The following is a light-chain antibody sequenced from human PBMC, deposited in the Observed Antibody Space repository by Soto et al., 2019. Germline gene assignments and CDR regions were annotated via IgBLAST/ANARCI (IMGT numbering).Light chain of an antibody. Sequence: EIVITQSPATLSVSPGERATLSCRASQSVSGNLAWYQQKPGQAPRLLIYGASTRATGIPARFSGSGSGTESTLTISSLQSEDFAVYYCQQYNNWPPSFGQGTKVEIK. CDR3: QQYNNWPPS. CDR2: GAS. CDR1: QSVSGN. J-gene: IGKJ1*01. V-gene: IGKV3-15*01.